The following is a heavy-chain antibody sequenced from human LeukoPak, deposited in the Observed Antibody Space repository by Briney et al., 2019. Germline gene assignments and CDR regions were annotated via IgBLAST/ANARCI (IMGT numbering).Heavy chain of an antibody. CDR1: GCTFSSYG. D-gene: IGHD6-13*01. Sequence: GGSLRLSCAASGCTFSSYGMHWVRQAPGKGLEWVAVISYDGSNKYYADSVKGRFTISRDNSKNTLYLQMNSLRAEDTAVYYCAEDMGIAANYFDYWGQGTLVTVSS. V-gene: IGHV3-30*18. CDR3: AEDMGIAANYFDY. CDR2: ISYDGSNK. J-gene: IGHJ4*02.